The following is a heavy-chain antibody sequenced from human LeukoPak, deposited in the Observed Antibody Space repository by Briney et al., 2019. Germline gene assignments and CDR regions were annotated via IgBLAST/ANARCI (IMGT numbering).Heavy chain of an antibody. D-gene: IGHD3-10*02. Sequence: GGSLRLSCAASGFTFSSYAMSWVRQAPGKGLEWVSAISGSGGSTYYADSVKGRFTISRGNSKNTLYLQMNSLRAEDTAVYYCAKDPGDYYVVYGMDVWGQGTTVTVSS. CDR2: ISGSGGST. V-gene: IGHV3-23*01. J-gene: IGHJ6*02. CDR1: GFTFSSYA. CDR3: AKDPGDYYVVYGMDV.